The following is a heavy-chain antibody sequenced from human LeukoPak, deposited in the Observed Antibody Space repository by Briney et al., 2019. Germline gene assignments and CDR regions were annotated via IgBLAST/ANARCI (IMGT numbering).Heavy chain of an antibody. D-gene: IGHD2-2*01. CDR1: GYMFTSYN. J-gene: IGHJ4*02. V-gene: IGHV1-46*03. CDR3: ARDQHYATDY. CDR2: VSSSGVNT. Sequence: ASVKVSCTASGYMFTSYNMQWVRQAPGQGPERMGMVSSSGVNTKYAQKFRGRITMTSDTSTSTVYMELSSLISDDTAVYYCARDQHYATDYWGQGTLVTVCS.